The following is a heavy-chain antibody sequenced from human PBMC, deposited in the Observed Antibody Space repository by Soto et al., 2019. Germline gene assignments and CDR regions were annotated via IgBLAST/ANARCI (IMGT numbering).Heavy chain of an antibody. CDR3: ARDASVTGSSRAFDI. CDR1: GFSFSNNY. Sequence: GGSLRLSCAASGFSFSNNYMSWIRQAPGKGLEWVSFISSTSTYIFYADSVKGRLTISRDNAKNSLSLQMNSLKAEDTAVYYCARDASVTGSSRAFDIWGQGTLVTVSS. V-gene: IGHV3-11*06. J-gene: IGHJ3*02. CDR2: ISSTSTYI. D-gene: IGHD1-20*01.